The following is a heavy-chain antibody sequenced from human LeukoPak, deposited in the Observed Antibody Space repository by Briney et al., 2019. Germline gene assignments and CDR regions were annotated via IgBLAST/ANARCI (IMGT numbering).Heavy chain of an antibody. D-gene: IGHD2-2*01. Sequence: ASVTVSCKASGYTFTSYYMHWVRQAPGQGLEWMGIINPSGGSTSYAQKFQGRVTMTRDTSTSTIYMELSSLRSEDTAVYYCAREGVVVVPALVGPGAAATPDFDYWGQGTLVTVSS. CDR3: AREGVVVVPALVGPGAAATPDFDY. J-gene: IGHJ4*02. CDR2: INPSGGST. V-gene: IGHV1-46*01. CDR1: GYTFTSYY.